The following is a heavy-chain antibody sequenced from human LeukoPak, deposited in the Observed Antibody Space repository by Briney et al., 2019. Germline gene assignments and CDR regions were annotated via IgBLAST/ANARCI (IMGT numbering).Heavy chain of an antibody. CDR2: IIPIFGIA. D-gene: IGHD6-19*01. CDR1: GGTFSSYA. CDR3: ARGNSYSSGWYGDY. Sequence: GSSVKVSCKASGGTFSSYAISWVRQAPGQGLEWMGRIIPIFGIANYAQKFQGRVTITADKSTSTAYMELSSLRSEDTAVYYCARGNSYSSGWYGDYWGQGTLVTVSS. J-gene: IGHJ4*02. V-gene: IGHV1-69*04.